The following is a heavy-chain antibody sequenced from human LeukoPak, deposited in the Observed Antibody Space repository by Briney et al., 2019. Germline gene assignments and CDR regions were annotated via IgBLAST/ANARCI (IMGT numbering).Heavy chain of an antibody. V-gene: IGHV4-31*03. CDR2: IYHSGST. J-gene: IGHJ3*02. CDR3: AREYYGPHCSGGSCYSGAFDI. D-gene: IGHD2-15*01. CDR1: GDSISNGVYY. Sequence: PSQTLSLTCTVSGDSISNGVYYWSWIRQHPGKGLEWIGYIYHSGSTYYNPSLKSRVTISVDTSKNQFSLKLSSVTAADTAVYYCAREYYGPHCSGGSCYSGAFDIWGQGTMVTVSS.